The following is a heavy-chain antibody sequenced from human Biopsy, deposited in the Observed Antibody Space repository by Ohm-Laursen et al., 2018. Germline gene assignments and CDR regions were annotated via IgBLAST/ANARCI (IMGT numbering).Heavy chain of an antibody. CDR3: ARDRGYYSDRTVPGYFDL. CDR1: GDSISSYY. Sequence: SDTLSLTCIVSGDSISSYYWSWIRQPPGKGLEWIGYVYYTWSTNYNPSLQSRVTISVDTSKNHFSLRLRSVTPEDTAIYYCARDRGYYSDRTVPGYFDLWGRGTLVTVSS. V-gene: IGHV4-59*01. D-gene: IGHD3-22*01. J-gene: IGHJ2*01. CDR2: VYYTWST.